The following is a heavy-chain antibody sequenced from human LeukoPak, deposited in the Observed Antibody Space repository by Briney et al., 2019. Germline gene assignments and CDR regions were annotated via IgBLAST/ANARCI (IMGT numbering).Heavy chain of an antibody. J-gene: IGHJ4*02. CDR2: IYYSGST. CDR3: ARATRIAAAGTGPVDY. Sequence: PSETLSLTCTVSGGSISSYYWSWIRQPPGKGLEWIGYIYYSGSTNYNPSLKSRVTISVDTSKNQFSLKLSSVTAADTAVYYCARATRIAAAGTGPVDYWGQGTLVTVSS. V-gene: IGHV4-59*01. CDR1: GGSISSYY. D-gene: IGHD6-13*01.